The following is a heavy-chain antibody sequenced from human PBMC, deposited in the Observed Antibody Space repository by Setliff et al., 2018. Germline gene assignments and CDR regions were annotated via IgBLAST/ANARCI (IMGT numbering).Heavy chain of an antibody. Sequence: ASVNVSCKASGYTFTSYDINWVRQATGQGLEWMGWMNPNSGNTGYAQKFQGRVTMTRNTSISTAYMELSSLRSEDTAVYYCARGRDGGYVYYYYYYMDVWGKGTTVTVSS. D-gene: IGHD5-12*01. CDR2: MNPNSGNT. V-gene: IGHV1-8*02. CDR3: ARGRDGGYVYYYYYYMDV. CDR1: GYTFTSYD. J-gene: IGHJ6*03.